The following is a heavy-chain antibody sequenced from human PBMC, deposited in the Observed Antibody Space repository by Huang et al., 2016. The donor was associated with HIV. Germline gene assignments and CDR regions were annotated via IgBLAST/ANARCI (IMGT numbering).Heavy chain of an antibody. V-gene: IGHV3-74*03. J-gene: IGHJ3*02. CDR3: ARHRSSGGVEEAFDI. CDR2: INNDGSIT. Sequence: EVQLVESGGGLVQPGGSLGLSCAASGFTFSSYWMHWVRQAPGKGLGWISRINNDGSITTYADSVKGRITISRANARNTMYLQMTTLSAGDTAVYYCARHRSSGGVEEAFDIWGPGTLVTVAS. CDR1: GFTFSSYW. D-gene: IGHD2-8*02.